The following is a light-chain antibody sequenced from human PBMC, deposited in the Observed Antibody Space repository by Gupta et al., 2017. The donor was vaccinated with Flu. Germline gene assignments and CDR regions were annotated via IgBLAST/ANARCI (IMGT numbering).Light chain of an antibody. CDR2: GAS. J-gene: IGKJ2*01. V-gene: IGKV3-20*01. Sequence: IVLTQSPGTLSLSPGERATLSCRASQIVRSRYLAWYQQKPGQAPRLLIYGASSRATGVPDRFSGSGSGTEFTLTISRREPEDFAVYYCQQKSSSPFTFGQGTKVDIK. CDR1: QIVRSRY. CDR3: QQKSSSPFT.